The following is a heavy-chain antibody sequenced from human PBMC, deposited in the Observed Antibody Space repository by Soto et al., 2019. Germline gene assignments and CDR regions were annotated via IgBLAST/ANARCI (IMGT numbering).Heavy chain of an antibody. CDR3: ARRGSGSSFDY. J-gene: IGHJ4*01. CDR2: IYSSGST. Sequence: SETLSLTCTVSGDSISSSTFYWGWIRQPPGQGLEWIGNIYSSGSTSYNPSLKSRVTMSVDTSKNQFSLSLISVTAADTAVFYCARRGSGSSFDYWGQGILVTVSS. V-gene: IGHV4-39*01. D-gene: IGHD3-10*01. CDR1: GDSISSSTFY.